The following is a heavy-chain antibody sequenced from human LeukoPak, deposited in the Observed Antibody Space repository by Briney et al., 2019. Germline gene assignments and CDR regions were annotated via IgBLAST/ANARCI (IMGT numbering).Heavy chain of an antibody. Sequence: GGSLRLSCAASGFTFSSYAMSWVRQAPAKGLEWVSAISGSGGSTYYADSVKGRFTISRDNSKNTLYLQMNSLRAEDTALYYCAKDAKRNYDFWDRFDYWGQGTLVTVSS. CDR2: ISGSGGST. CDR1: GFTFSSYA. J-gene: IGHJ4*02. D-gene: IGHD3-3*01. CDR3: AKDAKRNYDFWDRFDY. V-gene: IGHV3-23*01.